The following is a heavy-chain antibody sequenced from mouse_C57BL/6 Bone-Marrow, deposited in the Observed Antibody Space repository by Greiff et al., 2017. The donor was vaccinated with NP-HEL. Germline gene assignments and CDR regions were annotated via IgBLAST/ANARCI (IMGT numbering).Heavy chain of an antibody. CDR2: IDPETGGT. CDR3: TRERLRLAMDY. V-gene: IGHV1-15*01. Sequence: QVQLQQPGAELVKPGASVKMSCKASGYTFTDYEMHWVKQTPVHGLEWIGAIDPETGGTAYNQKFKGKAILTADKSSSTAYMELRSLTSEDSAVYYCTRERLRLAMDYWGQGTSVTVSS. CDR1: GYTFTDYE. D-gene: IGHD2-4*01. J-gene: IGHJ4*01.